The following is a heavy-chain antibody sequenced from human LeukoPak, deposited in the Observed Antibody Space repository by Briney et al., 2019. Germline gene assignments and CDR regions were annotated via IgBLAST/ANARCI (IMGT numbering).Heavy chain of an antibody. Sequence: GGALRLSCAASGFTFSNAWMSWVGQAPGKGGEWVGRIKSKTDGGTTEYAARGKGRFTIERDERKNRMYLQMNSLQTEDTAVYYCTTGGYCSSTSCYYYYGMDVWGQGTTVTVSS. J-gene: IGHJ6*02. V-gene: IGHV3-15*01. CDR3: TTGGYCSSTSCYYYYGMDV. CDR2: IKSKTDGGTT. D-gene: IGHD2-2*01. CDR1: GFTFSNAW.